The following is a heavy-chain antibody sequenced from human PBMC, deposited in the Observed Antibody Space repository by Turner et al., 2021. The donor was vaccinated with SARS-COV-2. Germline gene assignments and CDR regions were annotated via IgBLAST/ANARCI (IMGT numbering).Heavy chain of an antibody. Sequence: QAQLQESGPGPVKPSETLSLTCTVSGASIRSYYWSWIRQPPGKGLGWIGYIFYHGGTHYNPCLKSRVAISGDTAKSGGSLKLFSVTAANTGGDYCARNGGSPSLWSYFDLWGRGTLVTVS. CDR2: IFYHGGT. CDR3: ARNGGSPSLWSYFDL. V-gene: IGHV4-59*08. J-gene: IGHJ2*01. D-gene: IGHD2-21*01. CDR1: GASIRSYY.